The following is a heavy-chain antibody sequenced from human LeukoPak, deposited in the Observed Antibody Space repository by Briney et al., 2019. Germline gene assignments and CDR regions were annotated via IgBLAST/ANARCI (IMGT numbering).Heavy chain of an antibody. Sequence: GASVKVSCKASGGTFSSHAISWVRQAPGQGLEWMGGIIPIFGTANYAQKFQGRVTITADESTSTAYMELSNLRSEDTAVYYCARPVQVIVGAISNYYYGMDVWGQGTTVTVSS. J-gene: IGHJ6*02. CDR2: IIPIFGTA. CDR1: GGTFSSHA. CDR3: ARPVQVIVGAISNYYYGMDV. V-gene: IGHV1-69*13. D-gene: IGHD1-26*01.